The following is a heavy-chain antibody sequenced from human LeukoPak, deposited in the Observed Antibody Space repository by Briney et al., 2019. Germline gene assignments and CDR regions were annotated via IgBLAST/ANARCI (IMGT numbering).Heavy chain of an antibody. CDR3: ASSRSGFWSGYYIYFDY. V-gene: IGHV3-48*01. CDR2: ISSSSSTI. CDR1: GFTFSSYS. Sequence: PGGSLRLSCAASGFTFSSYSMNWVRQAPGKGLEWVSYISSSSSTIYYADSVKGRFTISRDNAKNSLYLQMNSLRAEDTAVYYCASSRSGFWSGYYIYFDYWGQGTLVTVSS. D-gene: IGHD3-3*01. J-gene: IGHJ4*02.